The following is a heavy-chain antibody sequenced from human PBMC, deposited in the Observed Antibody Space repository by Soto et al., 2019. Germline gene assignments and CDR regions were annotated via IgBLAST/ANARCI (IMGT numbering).Heavy chain of an antibody. V-gene: IGHV4-4*07. CDR3: ARDLRYSSGWESSP. CDR1: GGSISSYY. J-gene: IGHJ5*02. D-gene: IGHD6-19*01. Sequence: QVQLQESGPGLVKPSETLSLTCTVSGGSISSYYWSWIRQPAGKGLEWIGRIYTSGSTNYNPSLTSRVTTSVATSKNQFSLKLSSVTAADTAVYYCARDLRYSSGWESSPWGQGTLVTVSS. CDR2: IYTSGST.